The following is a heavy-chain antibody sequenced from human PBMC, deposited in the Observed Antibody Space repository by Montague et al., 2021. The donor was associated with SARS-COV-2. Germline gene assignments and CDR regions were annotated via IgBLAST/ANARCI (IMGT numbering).Heavy chain of an antibody. V-gene: IGHV3-23*01. CDR3: APPVGASYHFDY. D-gene: IGHD1-26*01. CDR1: GFTISSYA. J-gene: IGHJ4*02. Sequence: SLRLSCAVSGFTISSYAMSWVRQPPGKGLEWVSAISGSGSTYYADSVKGRFTISRDNSKNTLYLQVNSLRAEDTAVYYCAPPVGASYHFDYRGQGTLATVSS. CDR2: ISGSGST.